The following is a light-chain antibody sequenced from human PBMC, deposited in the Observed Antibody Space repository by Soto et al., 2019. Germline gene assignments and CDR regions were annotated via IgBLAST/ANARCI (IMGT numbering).Light chain of an antibody. CDR3: QQYYSPWT. CDR1: QSVLYNSNNKNY. V-gene: IGKV4-1*01. J-gene: IGKJ1*01. CDR2: WAS. Sequence: DIVMTQSPDSLAVSLGERATINCKYSQSVLYNSNNKNYLAWYQQKPGQPPKLLIYWASTRESGVPDRFSGSGSGTDFTLTSSSLQAEDVAVYYCQQYYSPWTFGQGTKVEIK.